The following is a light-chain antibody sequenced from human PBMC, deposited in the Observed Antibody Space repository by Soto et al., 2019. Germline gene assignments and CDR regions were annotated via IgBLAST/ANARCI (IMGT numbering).Light chain of an antibody. CDR2: GAS. V-gene: IGKV3-20*01. CDR1: QSVSSSY. Sequence: ELVLTQSPGTLSLSPGERATLSCRASQSVSSSYLAWYQQKPGQAPRLLIYGASSRATGIPDRFIGSGSGTDFALTISRLEPEDFAVYYCQQYRTFGQGTKVEI. CDR3: QQYRT. J-gene: IGKJ1*01.